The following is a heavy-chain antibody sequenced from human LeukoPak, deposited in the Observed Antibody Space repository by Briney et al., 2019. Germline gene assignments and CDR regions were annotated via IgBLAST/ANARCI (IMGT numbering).Heavy chain of an antibody. V-gene: IGHV1-2*06. J-gene: IGHJ4*02. D-gene: IGHD1-1*01. Sequence: GASVKVSCKASGYTFTGYFMHWVRQAPGQGLERMGRINPNSGGTDYAQKFQGRVTMTRDTSINTAYMELSRLSSDDTAVYYCAREFNNNWPFDYWGQGTLVTVSS. CDR1: GYTFTGYF. CDR3: AREFNNNWPFDY. CDR2: INPNSGGT.